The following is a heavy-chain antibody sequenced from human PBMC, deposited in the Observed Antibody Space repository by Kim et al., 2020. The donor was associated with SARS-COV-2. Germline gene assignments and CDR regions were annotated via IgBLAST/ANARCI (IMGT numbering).Heavy chain of an antibody. CDR3: AKDESYCSSTSCYFLYYYYYYMDV. CDR2: ISYDGSNK. D-gene: IGHD2-2*01. V-gene: IGHV3-30*18. Sequence: GGSLRLSCAASGFTFSSYGMHWVRQAPGKGLEWVAVISYDGSNKYYADSVKGRFTISRDNSKNTLYLQMNSLRAEDTAVYYCAKDESYCSSTSCYFLYYYYYYMDVWGKGTTVTVSS. CDR1: GFTFSSYG. J-gene: IGHJ6*03.